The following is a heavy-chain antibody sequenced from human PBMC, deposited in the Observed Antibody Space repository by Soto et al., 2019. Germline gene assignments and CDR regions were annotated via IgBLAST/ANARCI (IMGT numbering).Heavy chain of an antibody. D-gene: IGHD3-10*01. CDR1: GGSFSGYY. CDR2: INHSGST. J-gene: IGHJ6*03. CDR3: GRGRWITMVRGVIITPPHYYYYYMDV. V-gene: IGHV4-34*01. Sequence: PSETLSLTCAVYGGSFSGYYWSWIRQPPGKGLEWIGEINHSGSTNYNPSLKSRVTISVDTSKNQFSLKLSSVTAADTAVYYCGRGRWITMVRGVIITPPHYYYYYMDVWGKGTTVTVSS.